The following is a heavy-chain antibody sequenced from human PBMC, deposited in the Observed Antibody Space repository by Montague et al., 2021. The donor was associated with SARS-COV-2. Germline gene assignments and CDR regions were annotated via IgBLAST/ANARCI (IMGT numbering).Heavy chain of an antibody. D-gene: IGHD2-21*02. CDR2: IYNSGAT. CDR3: ASASCGGYCYVFDI. V-gene: IGHV4-31*03. J-gene: IGHJ3*02. CDR1: GGSISNGDYF. Sequence: TLSLTCTVSGGSISNGDYFWNWIRQLPGKGLEWIGYIYNSGATYYNPSLKSRVAISVDTSKNHFSLNLNSLTAADTALYYCASASCGGYCYVFDIWGRGTMVTVSS.